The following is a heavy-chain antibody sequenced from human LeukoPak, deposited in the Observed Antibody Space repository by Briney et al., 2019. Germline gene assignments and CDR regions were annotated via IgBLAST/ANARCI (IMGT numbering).Heavy chain of an antibody. Sequence: NPGGSLRLSCAASGFTFSSYSMNWVRQAPGKGLEWVSSISSSSSYIYYADSVKGRFTISRDNAKNSLYLQMNSLRAEDTAVYYCARDSRQLRYFDWSLYYFDYWGQGTLVTVSS. CDR1: GFTFSSYS. V-gene: IGHV3-21*01. D-gene: IGHD3-9*01. CDR2: ISSSSSYI. CDR3: ARDSRQLRYFDWSLYYFDY. J-gene: IGHJ4*02.